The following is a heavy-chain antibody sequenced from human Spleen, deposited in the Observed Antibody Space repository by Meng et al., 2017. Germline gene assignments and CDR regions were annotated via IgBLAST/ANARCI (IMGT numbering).Heavy chain of an antibody. V-gene: IGHV3-7*01. Sequence: GGSLGLSCAASGFTFSSFRMNWVRQAPGKGLEWVANIKQDGSEKYYVDSVKGRFTISRDNAKNSLYLQMNSLRAEDTAVYYCARGVHYYDSSGYSYWGQGTLVTVSS. D-gene: IGHD3-22*01. CDR2: IKQDGSEK. CDR3: ARGVHYYDSSGYSY. CDR1: GFTFSSFR. J-gene: IGHJ4*02.